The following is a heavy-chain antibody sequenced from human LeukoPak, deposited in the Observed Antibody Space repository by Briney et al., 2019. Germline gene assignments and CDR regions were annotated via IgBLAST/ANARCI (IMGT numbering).Heavy chain of an antibody. V-gene: IGHV3-33*01. J-gene: IGHJ4*02. CDR2: IWYDGNNK. Sequence: PGRSLRLSCAASGFTFSSFGMHWVRQAPGKGLEWVAVIWYDGNNKYYADSVKGRFTISRDNSKNTLYLQMNSLRAEDTAVYYCARKVGATNYFDYWGQGALATVSS. D-gene: IGHD1-26*01. CDR3: ARKVGATNYFDY. CDR1: GFTFSSFG.